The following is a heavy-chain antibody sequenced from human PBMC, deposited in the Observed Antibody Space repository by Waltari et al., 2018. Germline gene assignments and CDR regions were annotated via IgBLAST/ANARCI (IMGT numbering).Heavy chain of an antibody. CDR3: ARAPLWFGEYIFDY. Sequence: EVQLVESGGGLIQPGGSLRLSCAASGFTVSSNYMSWVRRAPGKGLEWVSVIYSGGSTYYADSVKGRFTISRDNSKNTLYLQMNSLRAEDTAVYYCARAPLWFGEYIFDYWGQGTLVTVSS. V-gene: IGHV3-53*01. CDR1: GFTVSSNY. CDR2: IYSGGST. J-gene: IGHJ4*02. D-gene: IGHD3-10*01.